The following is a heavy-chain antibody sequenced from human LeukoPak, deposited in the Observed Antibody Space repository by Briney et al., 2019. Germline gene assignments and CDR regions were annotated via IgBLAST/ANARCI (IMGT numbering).Heavy chain of an antibody. CDR3: ARGEWNGAFDI. CDR1: GGSFSGYY. CDR2: INHSGST. V-gene: IGHV4-34*01. D-gene: IGHD1-1*01. Sequence: SETPSLTCAVYGGSFSGYYWSWIRQPPGKGLEWIGEINHSGSTNYNPSLKSRVTISVDTSKNQFSLKLSSVTAADTAVYYCARGEWNGAFDIWGQGTMVTVSS. J-gene: IGHJ3*02.